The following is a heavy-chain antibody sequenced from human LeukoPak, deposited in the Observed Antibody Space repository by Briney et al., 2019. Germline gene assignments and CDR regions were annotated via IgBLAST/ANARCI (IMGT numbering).Heavy chain of an antibody. CDR3: ARDLDVRVAAEGQGGIDF. J-gene: IGHJ4*02. Sequence: ASVKVSCKASGYTFTGYYLHWVRQAPGQGLEWMGWINPNSGGTNYAQKFQGRVTMTRDTSISTAYMELSRLRSDDTAVYYCARDLDVRVAAEGQGGIDFWGQGTLVIVSS. D-gene: IGHD6-13*01. CDR1: GYTFTGYY. V-gene: IGHV1-2*02. CDR2: INPNSGGT.